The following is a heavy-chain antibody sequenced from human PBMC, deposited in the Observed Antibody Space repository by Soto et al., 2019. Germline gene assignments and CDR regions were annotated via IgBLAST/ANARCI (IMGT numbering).Heavy chain of an antibody. D-gene: IGHD2-21*02. CDR2: ISVSVGST. CDR3: AKRDVPHSTSNAYFYDH. J-gene: IGHJ4*02. CDR1: GFPFAPST. Sequence: PGGSLRLSCGVSGFPFAPSTMSWVRQAPGKGLEWVSTISVSVGSTYSADSMQGRFTVSSDIPDNTLFLRMTSLTADDTAVYFCAKRDVPHSTSNAYFYDHWGRGVLVTVSS. V-gene: IGHV3-23*01.